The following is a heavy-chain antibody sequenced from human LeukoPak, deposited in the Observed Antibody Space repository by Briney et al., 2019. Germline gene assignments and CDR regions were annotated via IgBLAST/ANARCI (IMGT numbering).Heavy chain of an antibody. J-gene: IGHJ4*02. D-gene: IGHD3-9*01. CDR3: AREHYDISTGYSYYFFDY. CDR1: GYTFSSYG. V-gene: IGHV1-18*01. CDR2: ISAYNGNT. Sequence: ASVKVSCKASGYTFSSYGISWVRQAPGQGLEWMGWISAYNGNTNYAQKLQGRVTMTTDTSTSTAYMELRSLRSDDTAVYYCAREHYDISTGYSYYFFDYWGQGTLVTVSS.